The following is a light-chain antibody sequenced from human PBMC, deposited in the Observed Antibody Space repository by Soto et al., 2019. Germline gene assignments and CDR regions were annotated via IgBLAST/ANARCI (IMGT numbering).Light chain of an antibody. Sequence: EIVLTQSPGTLSLSPGERATLSCRASQSVSSSSLVWYQQKAGQAPRLLIYGASSRAVGIPDRFSGSGSGTDFTLTISRLEPEDYAVYFFQQYETSPWTFGQGTKVEIK. J-gene: IGKJ1*01. CDR2: GAS. CDR3: QQYETSPWT. V-gene: IGKV3-20*01. CDR1: QSVSSSS.